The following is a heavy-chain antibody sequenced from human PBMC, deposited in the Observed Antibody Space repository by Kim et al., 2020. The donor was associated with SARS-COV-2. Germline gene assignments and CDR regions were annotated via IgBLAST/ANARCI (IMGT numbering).Heavy chain of an antibody. CDR1: GFTFSDYY. J-gene: IGHJ6*02. D-gene: IGHD5-12*01. CDR3: ARGIVANYYYGMDV. V-gene: IGHV3-11*04. CDR2: ISSSGSTI. Sequence: GGSLRLSCAASGFTFSDYYMSWIRQAPGKGLEWVSYISSSGSTIYYADSVKGRFTISRDNAKNSLYLEMNSLRAEDTAVYYCARGIVANYYYGMDVWGQGTTVAVSS.